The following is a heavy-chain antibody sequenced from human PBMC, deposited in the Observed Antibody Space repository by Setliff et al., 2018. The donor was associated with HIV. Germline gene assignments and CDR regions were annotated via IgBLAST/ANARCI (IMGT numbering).Heavy chain of an antibody. V-gene: IGHV4-4*08. CDR1: GGSISTYF. Sequence: ETLSLTCSVSGGSISTYFWTWIRQPPGKGLEWIGYIYTSGSTNYNPSLKSRVTMSVDTSKNQFSLKLRSVTAADTAVYYCARDLRGYYYDSSGYFYMGVWGKGTTVTVSS. CDR3: ARDLRGYYYDSSGYFYMGV. CDR2: IYTSGST. D-gene: IGHD3-22*01. J-gene: IGHJ6*03.